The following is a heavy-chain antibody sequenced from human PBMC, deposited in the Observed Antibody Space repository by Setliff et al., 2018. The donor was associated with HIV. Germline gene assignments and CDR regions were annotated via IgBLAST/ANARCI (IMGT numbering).Heavy chain of an antibody. CDR3: AKEVWIAVASTPDAFEI. CDR1: GNTFTNYA. CDR2: INAGNGNT. V-gene: IGHV1-3*01. J-gene: IGHJ3*02. Sequence: ASVKVSCKASGNTFTNYAMHWVRQAPGQGLEWMGWINAGNGNTKYSQKFQGRFTVSRDNSKNTLFLQMNSLRGDDTAMYYCAKEVWIAVASTPDAFEIWGQGTMVTVSS. D-gene: IGHD6-19*01.